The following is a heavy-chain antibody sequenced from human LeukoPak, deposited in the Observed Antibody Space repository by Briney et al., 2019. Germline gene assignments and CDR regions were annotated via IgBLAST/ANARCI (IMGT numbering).Heavy chain of an antibody. V-gene: IGHV3-30*18. CDR1: GFSFSSYG. CDR3: AKFLGVSVWYGISGP. CDR2: ISYDGRNK. J-gene: IGHJ5*02. D-gene: IGHD3-10*01. Sequence: PGGSLRLSCAASGFSFSSYGMHWVRQAPGKGLEWVAVISYDGRNKYYADSVKGRFTISRDNSKNTLYLQMNSLRAEDTAVYYCAKFLGVSVWYGISGPWGQGTLVTVSS.